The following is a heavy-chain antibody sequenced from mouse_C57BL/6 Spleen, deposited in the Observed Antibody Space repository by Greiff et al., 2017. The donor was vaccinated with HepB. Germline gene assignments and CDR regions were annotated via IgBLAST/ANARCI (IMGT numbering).Heavy chain of an antibody. J-gene: IGHJ1*03. D-gene: IGHD1-1*01. Sequence: VQLQQSGAELMKPGASVKLSCKATGYTFTGYWIEWVKQRPGHGLEWIGEILPGSGSTNYNEQFKGKATFTADTSSNTAYRQLSSLTTEDSAIYYCARGELYYGSSYRYFDVWGTGTTVTVSS. CDR3: ARGELYYGSSYRYFDV. CDR2: ILPGSGST. V-gene: IGHV1-9*01. CDR1: GYTFTGYW.